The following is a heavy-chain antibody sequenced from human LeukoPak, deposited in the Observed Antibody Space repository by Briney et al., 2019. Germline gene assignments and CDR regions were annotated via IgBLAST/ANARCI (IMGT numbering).Heavy chain of an antibody. V-gene: IGHV3-30*18. CDR1: GFTFSSYG. J-gene: IGHJ4*02. CDR2: ISYDGSNK. CDR3: ANSDGPY. D-gene: IGHD3-10*01. Sequence: GSLRLSFAASGFTFSSYGLHWVRPAPGKGLEWVAVISYDGSNKYYADSVKGRFTISRDNSKNTLYLQMNSLRAEDTAVYYCANSDGPYWGQGTLVTVSS.